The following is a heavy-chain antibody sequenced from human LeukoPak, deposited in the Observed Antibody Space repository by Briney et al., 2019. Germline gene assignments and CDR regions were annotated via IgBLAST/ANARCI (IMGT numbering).Heavy chain of an antibody. J-gene: IGHJ4*02. CDR3: ARYSDTGYSSSWYSTPFDY. V-gene: IGHV3-21*06. Sequence: PGGSLRLSCAASGFTFSSYRMKWVRQAPGKGLEWVSSISSSSSYIYYADSVKGRFTISRDNAKNLLYLQMNSLRAEDTAVYYCARYSDTGYSSSWYSTPFDYWGQGTLVTVSS. D-gene: IGHD6-13*01. CDR2: ISSSSSYI. CDR1: GFTFSSYR.